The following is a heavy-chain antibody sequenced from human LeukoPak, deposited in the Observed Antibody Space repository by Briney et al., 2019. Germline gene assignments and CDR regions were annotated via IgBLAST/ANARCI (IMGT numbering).Heavy chain of an antibody. D-gene: IGHD3-10*01. CDR2: IYYSGST. Sequence: SESLSLTCTVSGGSISSYYWSWIRQPPGKGLEWIGYIYYSGSTNYNPSLKSRVTISLDTSKNQFSLKLSSVTAAYTAVYYCAMAGGSGTYYVDYWGQGTLVTVSS. J-gene: IGHJ4*02. V-gene: IGHV4-59*01. CDR1: GGSISSYY. CDR3: AMAGGSGTYYVDY.